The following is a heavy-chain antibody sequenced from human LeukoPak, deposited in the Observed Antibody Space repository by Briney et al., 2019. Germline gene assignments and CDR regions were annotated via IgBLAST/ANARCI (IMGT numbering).Heavy chain of an antibody. J-gene: IGHJ4*02. CDR2: IYDSGST. CDR3: ARGGLLRYFDWLPSRASDFDY. Sequence: SETLSLTCTVSGGSIRSSYYYWGWIRQPPGKGLEWIGSIYDSGSTYYNPSLKSRVTISVDTSKNQFSLKLNSVTAADTAVYYCARGGLLRYFDWLPSRASDFDYWGQGTLVTVSS. CDR1: GGSIRSSYYY. D-gene: IGHD3-9*01. V-gene: IGHV4-39*01.